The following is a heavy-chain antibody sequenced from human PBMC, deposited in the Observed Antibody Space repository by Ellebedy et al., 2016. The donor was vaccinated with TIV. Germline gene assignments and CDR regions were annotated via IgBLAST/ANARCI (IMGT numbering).Heavy chain of an antibody. J-gene: IGHJ4*02. V-gene: IGHV4-34*01. Sequence: MPSETLSLTCAVYGGSFSAYYWSCIRQPPGKGLEWIGEVNHSGITNYNPSLKSRVTISVDTSKNQFSLKLSSVTAADTAVYYCAYSGSHHPDYWGQGTLVTVSS. CDR1: GGSFSAYY. D-gene: IGHD1-26*01. CDR2: VNHSGIT. CDR3: AYSGSHHPDY.